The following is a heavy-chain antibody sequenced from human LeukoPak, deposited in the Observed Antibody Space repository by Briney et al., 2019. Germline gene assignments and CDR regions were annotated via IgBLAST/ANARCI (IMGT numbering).Heavy chain of an antibody. CDR2: IKTNADGGTA. V-gene: IGHV3-15*07. D-gene: IGHD5-24*01. CDR1: GFNFNNAW. J-gene: IGHJ6*02. CDR3: GRDTDTALDV. Sequence: GGSLRLSCAASGFNFNNAWLDWVRQTPGQGLEWVGQIKTNADGGTADYAAPVKGRFTISRDDSKSMLYLQMNSLKTEDTAVYYCGRDTDTALDVWGQGTTVTVSS.